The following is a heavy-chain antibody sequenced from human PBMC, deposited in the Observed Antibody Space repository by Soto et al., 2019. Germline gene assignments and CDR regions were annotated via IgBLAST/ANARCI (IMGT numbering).Heavy chain of an antibody. CDR2: ISSSSTTI. CDR3: AREAYNNSSAFDY. Sequence: GGSLRLSCAASGFTFSTYSMNWVRQAPGKGLEWVSYISSSSTTIYYADSVKGRFTISRDNAKNSLYLQMNSLRAEDTALYYCAREAYNNSSAFDYWGQGTLVTVSS. D-gene: IGHD6-6*01. CDR1: GFTFSTYS. J-gene: IGHJ4*02. V-gene: IGHV3-48*01.